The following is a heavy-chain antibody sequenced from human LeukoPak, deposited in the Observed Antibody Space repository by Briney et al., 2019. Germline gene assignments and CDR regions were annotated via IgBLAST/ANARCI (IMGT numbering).Heavy chain of an antibody. Sequence: GGSLRLSGAASGFVFSSYRMKWVRQAPGKGLEWVAYINSGSTTIYYADSVRGRFTISRDNAKNSLYLQMNSLRDEDTAVYYCASRSGSVDYWGQGALVTVSS. CDR1: GFVFSSYR. CDR3: ASRSGSVDY. CDR2: INSGSTTI. D-gene: IGHD3-10*01. J-gene: IGHJ4*02. V-gene: IGHV3-48*02.